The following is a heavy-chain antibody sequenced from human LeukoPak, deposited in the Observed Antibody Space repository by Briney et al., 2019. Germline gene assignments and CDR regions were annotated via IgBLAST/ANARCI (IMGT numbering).Heavy chain of an antibody. Sequence: ASVKVSCKTSGYTFTSYHRHWVRQAPGQGLEWVAIIKSTGDTTVYAQKFQGRVTVTRDTSTSTVYMDLGSLSSEDTAVYYCVREDAHTYYFDFWGPGTLVTVSS. CDR1: GYTFTSYH. D-gene: IGHD2-2*01. V-gene: IGHV1-46*01. CDR3: VREDAHTYYFDF. CDR2: IKSTGDTT. J-gene: IGHJ4*02.